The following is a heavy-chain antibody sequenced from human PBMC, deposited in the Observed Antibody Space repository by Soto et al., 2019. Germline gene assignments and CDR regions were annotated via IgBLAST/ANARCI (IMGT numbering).Heavy chain of an antibody. V-gene: IGHV3-23*01. CDR3: XKVFSPEGGNXFEX. D-gene: IGHD1-1*01. CDR2: ISNSFSDGNT. J-gene: IGHJ4*02. Sequence: EVVLMESGGGMVQPGGSLRLSCAASGFSFRNYAMNWVRQAPGKGLEWVSAISNSFSDGNTHYADSVKGRFTISRDNDKNTVFLEMNRXXXXXXXXXXXXKVFSPEGGNXFEXWGQGTLX. CDR1: GFSFRNYA.